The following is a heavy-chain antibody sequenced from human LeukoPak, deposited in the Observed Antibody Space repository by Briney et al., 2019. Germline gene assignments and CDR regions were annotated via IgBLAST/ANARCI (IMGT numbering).Heavy chain of an antibody. D-gene: IGHD5-18*01. V-gene: IGHV3-74*01. J-gene: IGHJ3*02. Sequence: PGGSLRLSCAASGLTFSGYWMHWVRQAPEKVLVWVSRINSNGSSTSYADSVKGRFTISRDNAKNTLYLQMNSLRAEETAVYYCARGGRYSNAAFDIWGQGTMVTVSS. CDR2: INSNGSST. CDR1: GLTFSGYW. CDR3: ARGGRYSNAAFDI.